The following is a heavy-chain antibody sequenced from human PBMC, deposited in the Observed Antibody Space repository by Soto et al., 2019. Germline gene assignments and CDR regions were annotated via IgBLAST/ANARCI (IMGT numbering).Heavy chain of an antibody. J-gene: IGHJ6*03. V-gene: IGHV1-69*02. CDR1: GGTFSSYT. D-gene: IGHD5-18*01. CDR2: IIPILGIA. Sequence: ASVKVSCKASGGTFSSYTISWVRQAPGQGLEWMGRIIPILGIANYAQKFQGRVTITADKSTSTAYMELSSLRSEDTAVYYCARGLGSGYRYGYYYYYMDVWGKGTTVTVSS. CDR3: ARGLGSGYRYGYYYYYMDV.